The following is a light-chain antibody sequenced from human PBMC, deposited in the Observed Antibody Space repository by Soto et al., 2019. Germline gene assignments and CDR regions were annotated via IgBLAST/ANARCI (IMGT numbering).Light chain of an antibody. J-gene: IGKJ2*03. Sequence: EIVLTQSPGTRCLSPGEGATLSCRASQSTSSNFLAWYQHKPGQAPRLLIYAASIRATGIPDRFSGSGSGTDFTLTIGRLEPEDFAVYYCQQYGTSPIYSFGQGTKLEIK. CDR2: AAS. CDR1: QSTSSNF. V-gene: IGKV3-20*01. CDR3: QQYGTSPIYS.